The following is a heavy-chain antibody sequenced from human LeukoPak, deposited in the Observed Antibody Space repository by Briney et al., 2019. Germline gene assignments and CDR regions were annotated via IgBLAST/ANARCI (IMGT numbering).Heavy chain of an antibody. D-gene: IGHD2-21*01. CDR2: IDHSGST. J-gene: IGHJ4*02. V-gene: IGHV4-34*01. CDR1: GGSFSGFY. CDR3: ARQRGALWIDY. Sequence: SETLSLTCDVYGGSFSGFYWNWIRQPPGKGLEWIGEIDHSGSTNYNPSLKSRVTISVDRANNQFSLKLSSVPAADTAVYYCARQRGALWIDYWGQGTLVTVSS.